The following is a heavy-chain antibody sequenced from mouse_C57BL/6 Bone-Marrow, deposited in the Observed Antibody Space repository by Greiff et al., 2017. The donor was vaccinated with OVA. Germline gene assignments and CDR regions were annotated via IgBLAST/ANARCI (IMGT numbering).Heavy chain of an antibody. CDR2: ISYDGSN. Sequence: ESGPGLVKPSQSLSLTCSVTGYSITSGYYWNWIRQFPGNKLEWMGYISYDGSNNYNPSLKNRISITRDTSKNQFFLKLNSVTTEDTATYYCARGNYYYGSSSAWFAYWGQGTLVTVSA. D-gene: IGHD1-1*01. CDR3: ARGNYYYGSSSAWFAY. V-gene: IGHV3-6*01. J-gene: IGHJ3*01. CDR1: GYSITSGYY.